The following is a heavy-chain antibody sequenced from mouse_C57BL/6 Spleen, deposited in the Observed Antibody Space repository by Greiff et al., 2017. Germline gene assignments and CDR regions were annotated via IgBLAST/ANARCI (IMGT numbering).Heavy chain of an antibody. Sequence: VKLVESGPGLVQPSQSLSITCTVSGFSLPSYGVHWVRQSPGKGLEWLGVIWSGGSTDYNAAFISRLSISKDNSKSQVFFKMNSLQADDTAIYYCARKGTAQAFYAMDYWGQGTSVTVSS. CDR2: IWSGGST. D-gene: IGHD3-2*02. CDR1: GFSLPSYG. J-gene: IGHJ4*01. V-gene: IGHV2-2*01. CDR3: ARKGTAQAFYAMDY.